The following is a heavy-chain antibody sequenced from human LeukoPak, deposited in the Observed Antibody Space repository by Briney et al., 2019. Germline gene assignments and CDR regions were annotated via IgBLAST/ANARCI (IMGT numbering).Heavy chain of an antibody. V-gene: IGHV1-46*01. CDR2: INPSGGST. Sequence: GASVKVSCKASGYTFTSYYMHWVRQAPGQGLEWMGIINPSGGSTSYAQRFQGRVTMTRDTSTSTVYMELSSLRSEDTAVYYCARPVNWAREMYAFDIWGQGTMVTVSS. CDR1: GYTFTSYY. D-gene: IGHD1-1*01. J-gene: IGHJ3*02. CDR3: ARPVNWAREMYAFDI.